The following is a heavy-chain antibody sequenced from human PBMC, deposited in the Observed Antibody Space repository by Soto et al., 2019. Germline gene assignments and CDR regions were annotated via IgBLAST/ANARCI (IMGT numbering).Heavy chain of an antibody. CDR2: ISWNSGSI. D-gene: IGHD6-6*01. V-gene: IGHV3-9*01. CDR3: AKDSSSSAFDI. J-gene: IGHJ3*02. Sequence: SLKISCAASGFTFDDYAMHWVRQAPGKGLEWVSGISWNSGSIGYADSVKGRFTISRDNAKNSLYLQMNSLRAEDTALYYCAKDSSSSAFDIWGQGTMVTVSS. CDR1: GFTFDDYA.